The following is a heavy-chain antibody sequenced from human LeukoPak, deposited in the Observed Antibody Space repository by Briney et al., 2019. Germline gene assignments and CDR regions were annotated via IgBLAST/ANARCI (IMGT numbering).Heavy chain of an antibody. J-gene: IGHJ4*02. Sequence: GGSLRLSCAASGFTLSSYSMNWVRQAPGKGLEWVSYTGSSSTTIYYADSVKGRFTISRDNAKNSLYLQMNSLKAEDTAVYYCAASNPSMVRGIDYWGQGTLVTVSS. CDR2: TGSSSTTI. D-gene: IGHD3-10*01. CDR1: GFTLSSYS. V-gene: IGHV3-48*01. CDR3: AASNPSMVRGIDY.